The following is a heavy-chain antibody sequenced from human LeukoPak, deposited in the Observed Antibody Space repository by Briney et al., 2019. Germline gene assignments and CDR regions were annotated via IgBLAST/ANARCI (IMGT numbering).Heavy chain of an antibody. CDR3: AEGYSSSWYYY. CDR2: ICYSGST. J-gene: IGHJ4*02. D-gene: IGHD6-13*01. CDR1: GGSISSGGYY. V-gene: IGHV4-31*03. Sequence: PSETLSLTCTVSGGSISSGGYYWSWIRQHPGKGLEWIGYICYSGSTYYNPSLKSRVTISVDTSKNQFSLKLSSVTAADTAVYYCAEGYSSSWYYYWGQGTLVTVSS.